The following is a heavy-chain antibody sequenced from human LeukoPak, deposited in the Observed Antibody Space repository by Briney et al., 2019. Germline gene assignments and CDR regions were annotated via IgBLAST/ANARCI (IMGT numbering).Heavy chain of an antibody. CDR1: GFTFSSYA. V-gene: IGHV3-30*04. Sequence: GGSLRLSCAASGFTFSSYAMHWVRQAPGKGLEWVAVISYDGSNKYYADSVKGRFTISRDNSKNTLYLQMNSLRAEGTAVYYCARDKVMRGVAYYFDYWGQGTLVTVSS. CDR2: ISYDGSNK. J-gene: IGHJ4*02. D-gene: IGHD3-16*01. CDR3: ARDKVMRGVAYYFDY.